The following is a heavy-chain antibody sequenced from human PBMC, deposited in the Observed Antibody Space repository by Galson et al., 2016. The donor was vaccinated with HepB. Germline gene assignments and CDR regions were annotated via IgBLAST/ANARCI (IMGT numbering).Heavy chain of an antibody. J-gene: IGHJ4*02. Sequence: SLRLSCAASGFIFSRNAMSWVRQAPGKGLEWVSAITSNGGSTYYADSVKGRFTISRDNSKNMVYLQMNSLRADDTATYYCAKEWGDYGHIPFDYWGQGTLVTVSS. CDR2: ITSNGGST. D-gene: IGHD4-17*01. V-gene: IGHV3-23*01. CDR3: AKEWGDYGHIPFDY. CDR1: GFIFSRNA.